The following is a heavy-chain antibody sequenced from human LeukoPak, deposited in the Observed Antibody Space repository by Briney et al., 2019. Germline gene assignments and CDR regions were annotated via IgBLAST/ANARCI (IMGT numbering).Heavy chain of an antibody. CDR1: GTSITPYS. D-gene: IGHD5-24*01. CDR2: FYTSGNT. Sequence: SETLSLTCSVSGTSITPYSWSWIRQPPGRGLEWIGYFYTSGNTHQNPSLKSRVTMSIDASKNQFSLRPSSMTAADTDVYYFARTPAEMATITDDTFHMWGQGTMVTVSS. V-gene: IGHV4-4*09. CDR3: ARTPAEMATITDDTFHM. J-gene: IGHJ3*02.